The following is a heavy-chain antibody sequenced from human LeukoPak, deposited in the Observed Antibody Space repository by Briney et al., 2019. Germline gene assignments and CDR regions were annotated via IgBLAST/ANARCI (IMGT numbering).Heavy chain of an antibody. CDR2: ISYDGSNK. CDR1: GFAFSTYG. D-gene: IGHD3-22*01. CDR3: ARDRLYYYDSSGYVDY. J-gene: IGHJ4*02. Sequence: PGRFLRLSCAASGFAFSTYGMHWVRQAPGKGLEWVAVISYDGSNKYYADSVKGRFTISRDNSKNTLYLQMNSLRAEDTAVYYCARDRLYYYDSSGYVDYWGQGTLVTVSS. V-gene: IGHV3-30*03.